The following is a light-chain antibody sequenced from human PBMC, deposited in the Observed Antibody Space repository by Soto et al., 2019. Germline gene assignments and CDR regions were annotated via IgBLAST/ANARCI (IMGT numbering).Light chain of an antibody. J-gene: IGLJ2*01. V-gene: IGLV2-23*01. CDR3: CSYAGSLV. CDR1: SSDVGSYNL. CDR2: EGS. Sequence: QSVLTQPASVSGSPGQSITISCTGTSSDVGSYNLVSWYQQHPGKAPKLMIYEGSKRPSGVSNRFSGSKSGNPASLTISGLQAEDEADYYCCSYAGSLVFGGGTKLTVL.